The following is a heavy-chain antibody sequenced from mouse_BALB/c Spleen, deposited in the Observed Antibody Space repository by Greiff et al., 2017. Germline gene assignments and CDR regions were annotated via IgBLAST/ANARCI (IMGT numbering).Heavy chain of an antibody. CDR3: TRGDGYPHWDFDV. CDR1: GYTFTSYW. Sequence: VQLVESGAELMKPGASVKLSCKASGYTFTSYWINWVKQRPGQGLEWIGNIYPSDSYTNYNQKFKDKATLTVDKSSSTAYMQLSSPTSEDSAVYYCTRGDGYPHWDFDVWGAGTTVTVSS. CDR2: IYPSDSYT. D-gene: IGHD2-3*01. V-gene: IGHV1-69*02. J-gene: IGHJ1*01.